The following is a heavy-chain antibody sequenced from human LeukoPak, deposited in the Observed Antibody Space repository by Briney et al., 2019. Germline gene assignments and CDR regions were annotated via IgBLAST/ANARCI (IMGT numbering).Heavy chain of an antibody. J-gene: IGHJ4*02. CDR2: ISGSGTST. CDR3: ARDRYFDY. CDR1: GFTFNSYA. V-gene: IGHV3-23*01. Sequence: GGSLRLSCAASGFTFNSYAMSWVRQAPGKGLEWVAGISGSGTSTYYADSVKGRFTISSDNSKNTLYLQMNSLRAEDTAVYYCARDRYFDYWGQGTLVTVSS.